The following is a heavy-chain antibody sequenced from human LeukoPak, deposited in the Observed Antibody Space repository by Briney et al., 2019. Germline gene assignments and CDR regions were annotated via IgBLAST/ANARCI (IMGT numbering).Heavy chain of an antibody. CDR2: IYSGGST. Sequence: GGSLRLSCAASGFTFSSYAVSWVRQAPGKGLEWVSVIYSGGSTYYADSVRGRFTISRDNSKNTLYLQMNSLRAEDTAVYFCARDSKGGFRFDDWGQGTLVTVSS. D-gene: IGHD3-16*01. CDR3: ARDSKGGFRFDD. CDR1: GFTFSSYA. J-gene: IGHJ4*02. V-gene: IGHV3-53*01.